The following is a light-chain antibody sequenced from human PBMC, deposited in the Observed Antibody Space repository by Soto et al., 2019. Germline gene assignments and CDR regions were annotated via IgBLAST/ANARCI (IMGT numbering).Light chain of an antibody. V-gene: IGLV1-51*01. CDR3: ATWQSSLTGGWV. J-gene: IGLJ3*02. CDR2: DND. CDR1: SSNIGTNY. Sequence: QSVLTQPPSVSAAPGQKVTISCSGSSSNIGTNYVSWYQHLPGTAPTLLIYDNDKRPSGIPDRFSGSKSGTSATLGITGLQTGDEAEYYCATWQSSLTGGWVFGGGTKLTVL.